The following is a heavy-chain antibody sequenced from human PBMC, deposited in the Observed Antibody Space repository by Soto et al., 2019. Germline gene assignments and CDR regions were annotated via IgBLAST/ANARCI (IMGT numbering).Heavy chain of an antibody. V-gene: IGHV1-18*01. CDR2: ISAYNGNT. CDR1: GYTFASYS. CDR3: ARDRGTTGTRWFDP. D-gene: IGHD1-1*01. J-gene: IGHJ5*02. Sequence: VKVSCKASGYTFASYSISWVRQAPGQGLEWMGWISAYNGNTNYAQKLQGRVTMTTDTSTSTAYMELRSLRSDDTAVYYCARDRGTTGTRWFDPWGQGTLVTVSS.